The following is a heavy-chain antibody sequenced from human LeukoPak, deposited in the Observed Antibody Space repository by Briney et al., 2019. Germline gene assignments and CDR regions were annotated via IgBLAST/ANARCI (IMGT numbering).Heavy chain of an antibody. V-gene: IGHV3-23*01. CDR1: GFTFSDYA. CDR3: AKEQWLV. J-gene: IGHJ4*02. D-gene: IGHD6-19*01. CDR2: VNYNGDST. Sequence: GGSLRLSCAASGFTFSDYAMSWVRQAPGKGLEWVSAVNYNGDSTYYADSVKGRFTISRDNSKNTLYLQMNTQRAEDTAIYYCAKEQWLVWGQGTLVTVSS.